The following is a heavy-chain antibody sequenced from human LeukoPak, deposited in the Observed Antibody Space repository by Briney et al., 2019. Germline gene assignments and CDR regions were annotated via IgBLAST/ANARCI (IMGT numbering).Heavy chain of an antibody. CDR2: IYYSGST. V-gene: IGHV4-59*01. CDR1: GGSISSYY. CDR3: ARDPAAAYFDY. J-gene: IGHJ4*02. D-gene: IGHD6-13*01. Sequence: NPSETLSLTCTVSGGSISSYYWSWIRQPPGKGLEWIGYIYYSGSTNYNPSLKSRVTISVDTSKNQFSLKLSSVTAADTAVYYCARDPAAAYFDYWGQGTLVTVSS.